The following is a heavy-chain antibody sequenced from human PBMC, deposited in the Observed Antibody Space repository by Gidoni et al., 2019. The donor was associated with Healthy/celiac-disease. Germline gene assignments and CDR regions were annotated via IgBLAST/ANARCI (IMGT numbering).Heavy chain of an antibody. D-gene: IGHD3-22*01. CDR1: GYSFTSYW. CDR2: IYPGDSDT. Sequence: EVQLVQSGAEVKKPGESLKISCKGSGYSFTSYWIGWVRQMPGKGLEWMGIIYPGDSDTRYSPSFQGQVTISADKSISTAYLQWSSLKASDTAMYYCARRLPRSSGPLDWFDPWGQGTLVTVSS. CDR3: ARRLPRSSGPLDWFDP. V-gene: IGHV5-51*01. J-gene: IGHJ5*02.